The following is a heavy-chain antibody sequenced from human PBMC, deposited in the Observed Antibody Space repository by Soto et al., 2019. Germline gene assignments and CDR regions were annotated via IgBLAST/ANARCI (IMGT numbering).Heavy chain of an antibody. CDR2: IIPILGIA. V-gene: IGHV1-69*02. CDR3: ASGGYSYGSVSNYFDY. J-gene: IGHJ4*02. D-gene: IGHD5-18*01. CDR1: GGTFSSYT. Sequence: EASVKVSCKASGGTFSSYTISWVRQAPGQGLEWMGRIIPILGIANYAQKFQGRVTITADKSTSTAYMELSSLRSEDTAVYYCASGGYSYGSVSNYFDYWGQGTRVTVSS.